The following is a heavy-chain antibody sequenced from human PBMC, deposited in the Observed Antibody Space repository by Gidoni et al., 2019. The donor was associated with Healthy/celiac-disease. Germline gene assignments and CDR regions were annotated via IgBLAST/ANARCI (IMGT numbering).Heavy chain of an antibody. Sequence: QVQLQESGPGLVKPSETLSLTCTGSGGSISSYYWSWIRQPPGKGLELIGYIYYSGSTNYNPSLKSRVTISVDTSKNQFSLKLSSVTAADTAVYYCARFSGGGVRYFDYWGQGTLVTVSS. J-gene: IGHJ4*02. CDR3: ARFSGGGVRYFDY. D-gene: IGHD2-15*01. CDR1: GGSISSYY. V-gene: IGHV4-59*01. CDR2: IYYSGST.